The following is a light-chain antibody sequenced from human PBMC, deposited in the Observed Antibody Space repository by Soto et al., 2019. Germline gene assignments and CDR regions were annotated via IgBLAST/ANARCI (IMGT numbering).Light chain of an antibody. CDR1: SSDVGGYNY. CDR3: SSYTSSSTLYV. V-gene: IGLV2-14*01. Sequence: QSVLTQAASVSGSPGQSITISCTGTSSDVGGYNYVSWYPQHPGKSPKLMIYEVSNRPSGVSNRFSGSKSGNTASLTISGLQAEDEADYYCSSYTSSSTLYVFGTGTKVTVL. CDR2: EVS. J-gene: IGLJ1*01.